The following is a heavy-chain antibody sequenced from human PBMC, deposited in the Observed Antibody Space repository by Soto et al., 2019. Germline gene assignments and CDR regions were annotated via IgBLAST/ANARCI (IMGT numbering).Heavy chain of an antibody. CDR2: TYHSGST. J-gene: IGHJ4*02. D-gene: IGHD3-10*01. CDR1: GGSISTDNW. CDR3: AQDIHGAMGY. Sequence: QVQLKESGPGLVEPSGTLPLTCTVSGGSISTDNWWSWVRQPPGKGLEWIGETYHSGSTHYNPSLNIRVAISVDNSKNQFSLTLTSTTAGDTCVNNCAQDIHGAMGYWGQGTLVTVSS. V-gene: IGHV4-4*02.